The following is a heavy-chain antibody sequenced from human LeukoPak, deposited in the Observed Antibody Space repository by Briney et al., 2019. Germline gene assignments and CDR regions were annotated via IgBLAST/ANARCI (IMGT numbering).Heavy chain of an antibody. V-gene: IGHV3-23*01. Sequence: GGSLRLSCAASGFTFSSYAMSWVRQAPGKGLEWVSAISGSGGSTYYADSVKGRFTISRDNAKNTLYLQMNSLRAEDTAVYYCARVALFVGDYAHYFDYWGQGTLVTVSS. D-gene: IGHD4-17*01. CDR3: ARVALFVGDYAHYFDY. CDR1: GFTFSSYA. J-gene: IGHJ4*02. CDR2: ISGSGGST.